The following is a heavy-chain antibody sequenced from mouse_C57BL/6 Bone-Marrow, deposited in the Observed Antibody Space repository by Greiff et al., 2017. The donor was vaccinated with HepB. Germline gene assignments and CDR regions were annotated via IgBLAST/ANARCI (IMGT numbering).Heavy chain of an antibody. J-gene: IGHJ2*01. Sequence: EVHLVESGPGLVKPSQSLSLTCSVTGYSITSGYYWNWIRQFPGNKLEWMGYISYDGSNNYNPSLKNRISITRDTSKNQFFLKLNSVTTEDTATYYCARGGKKDYWGQGTTLTVSS. CDR3: ARGGKKDY. CDR2: ISYDGSN. CDR1: GYSITSGYY. V-gene: IGHV3-6*01.